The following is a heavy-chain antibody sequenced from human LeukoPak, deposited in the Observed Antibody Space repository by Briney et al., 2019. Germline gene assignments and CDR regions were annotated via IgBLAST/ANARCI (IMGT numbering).Heavy chain of an antibody. V-gene: IGHV3-23*01. CDR1: GFTFSSYA. Sequence: PGGSLRLSCAASGFTFSSYAMSWVRQASGKGLEWVSAISGSGGSTYYADSVKGRFTISRDNSKNTLYLQMNSLRAEDTAVYYCAKARHSSSWWTNYFDYWGQGTLVTVSS. CDR3: AKARHSSSWWTNYFDY. CDR2: ISGSGGST. D-gene: IGHD6-13*01. J-gene: IGHJ4*02.